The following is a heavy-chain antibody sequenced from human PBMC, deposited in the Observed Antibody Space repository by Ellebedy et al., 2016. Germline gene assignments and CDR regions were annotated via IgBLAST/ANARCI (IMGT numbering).Heavy chain of an antibody. CDR1: GFTFSSSW. J-gene: IGHJ4*02. D-gene: IGHD6-13*01. Sequence: GGSLRLXCAASGFTFSSSWMSWVRQAPGKGLEWVANIKQDGSEEYYVDSVKGRFTISRDNAKNSLFLQMNSLRAEDTAVYYCARVPRSQPDYWGQGTLVTVSS. CDR3: ARVPRSQPDY. CDR2: IKQDGSEE. V-gene: IGHV3-7*01.